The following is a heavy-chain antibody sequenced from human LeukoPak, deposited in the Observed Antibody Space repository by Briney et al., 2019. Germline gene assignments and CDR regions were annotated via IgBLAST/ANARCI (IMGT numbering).Heavy chain of an antibody. J-gene: IGHJ4*02. D-gene: IGHD3-10*01. Sequence: DSVKVSCEASGYTFTGYFMHWVRQAPGQGLEWMGWINPNSGGTNYAQKFQGRVTMTRDTSISTAYMELSRLKSDDTAVYYCARGTYMVRGVSPFDYWGQGTLVTVSS. CDR1: GYTFTGYF. V-gene: IGHV1-2*02. CDR2: INPNSGGT. CDR3: ARGTYMVRGVSPFDY.